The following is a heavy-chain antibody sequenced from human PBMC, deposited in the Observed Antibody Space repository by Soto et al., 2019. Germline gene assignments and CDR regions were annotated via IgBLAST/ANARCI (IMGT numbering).Heavy chain of an antibody. D-gene: IGHD3-22*01. J-gene: IGHJ4*02. Sequence: ASVKVSCKASGYTFTSYCISWVRQAPGQGLEWMGWISPEDGETNYAQKFQGRVTMTEDTSTDTAYMELSSLRSEDTAVYYCATAPYYYDSSGYSPFDYWGQGTLVTVSS. CDR2: ISPEDGET. V-gene: IGHV1-18*01. CDR1: GYTFTSYC. CDR3: ATAPYYYDSSGYSPFDY.